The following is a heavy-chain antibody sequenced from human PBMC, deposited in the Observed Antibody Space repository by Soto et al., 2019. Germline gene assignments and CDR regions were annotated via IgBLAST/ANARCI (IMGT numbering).Heavy chain of an antibody. J-gene: IGHJ4*02. Sequence: QVQLQASGPGLVKPSETLSLICTVSGGSIRDSYWTWIRQPPGKGLEWIGYVSSSGTTKYSPSLKSRGTRSVDTSKNEFSLKVNSVTTADTAVYDCSRVGHLNVYYGSDYWGQGILVTVSS. CDR3: SRVGHLNVYYGSDY. V-gene: IGHV4-59*01. D-gene: IGHD1-26*01. CDR2: VSSSGTT. CDR1: GGSIRDSY.